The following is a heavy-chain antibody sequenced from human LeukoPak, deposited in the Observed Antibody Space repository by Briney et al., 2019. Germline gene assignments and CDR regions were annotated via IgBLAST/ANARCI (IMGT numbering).Heavy chain of an antibody. D-gene: IGHD6-19*01. Sequence: RGSLRLSSAAPGFTFSNYASSWVRQAPGKGLEWVSLISGSGGQKDYADSVKGRFTIPRDNSRNTLNLQMNSLKAEDTAVYYCAKHVWTSVWFFDYWDQGTLVTVSS. CDR2: ISGSGGQK. J-gene: IGHJ4*02. CDR1: GFTFSNYA. V-gene: IGHV3-23*01. CDR3: AKHVWTSVWFFDY.